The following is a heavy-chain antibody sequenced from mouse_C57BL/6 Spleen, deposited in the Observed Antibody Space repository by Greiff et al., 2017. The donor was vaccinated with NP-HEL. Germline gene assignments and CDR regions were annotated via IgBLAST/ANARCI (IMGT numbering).Heavy chain of an antibody. J-gene: IGHJ2*01. D-gene: IGHD2-5*01. CDR1: GYAFTNYL. CDR3: ARGGYSNPVDY. CDR2: INPGSGGT. Sequence: QVQLQQSGAELVRPGTSVKVSCKASGYAFTNYLIEWVKQRPGQGLEWIGVINPGSGGTNYNEKFKGKATLTADKSSSTAYMQLSSLTSEDSAVYFCARGGYSNPVDYWGQGTTLTVSS. V-gene: IGHV1-54*01.